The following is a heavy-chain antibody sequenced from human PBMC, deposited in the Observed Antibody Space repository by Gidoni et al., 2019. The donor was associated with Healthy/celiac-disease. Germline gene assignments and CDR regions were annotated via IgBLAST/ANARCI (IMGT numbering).Heavy chain of an antibody. D-gene: IGHD3-22*01. CDR2: IKQDGSEK. Sequence: EVQLVESGGGLVQPGGSLRLSCAASGFTFSSYWLSWVRQAPGKGLEWVANIKQDGSEKYYVDSVKGRFTISRDNAKNSLYLQMNSLRAEDTAVYYCARDGFDSSGYYGPYFDYWGQGTLVTVSS. CDR1: GFTFSSYW. J-gene: IGHJ4*02. V-gene: IGHV3-7*03. CDR3: ARDGFDSSGYYGPYFDY.